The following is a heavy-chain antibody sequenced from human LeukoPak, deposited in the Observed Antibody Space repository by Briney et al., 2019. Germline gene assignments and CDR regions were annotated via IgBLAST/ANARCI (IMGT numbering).Heavy chain of an antibody. J-gene: IGHJ4*02. D-gene: IGHD6-13*01. CDR1: GFPFGSYS. CDR3: ARECKPYSSSWTDY. V-gene: IGHV3-48*04. CDR2: ISYSSITI. Sequence: GGSLRLSCAASGFPFGSYSMNWVRQAPGKGLEWVSYISYSSITIYYADSVKGRFTISRDNAKNSLYLQMNSLRAEDTAVYYCARECKPYSSSWTDYWGQGTLVTVSS.